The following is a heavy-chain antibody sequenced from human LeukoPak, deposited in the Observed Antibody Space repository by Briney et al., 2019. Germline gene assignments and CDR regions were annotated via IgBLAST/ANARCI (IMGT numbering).Heavy chain of an antibody. CDR2: IIPILGIA. V-gene: IGHV1-69*04. CDR1: GGTFSSYA. D-gene: IGHD2-2*01. Sequence: SVKVSCKASGGTFSSYAISWVRQAPGQGLEWMGRIIPILGIANYAQKFQGRVTITADKSTSTAYMELSSLRSEDTAVYYCARSSPIVVVPAAKYYYYYYMDVWGKGTTVTVSS. CDR3: ARSSPIVVVPAAKYYYYYYMDV. J-gene: IGHJ6*03.